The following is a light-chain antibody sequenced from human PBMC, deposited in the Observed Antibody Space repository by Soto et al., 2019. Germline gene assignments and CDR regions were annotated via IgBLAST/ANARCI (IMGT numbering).Light chain of an antibody. V-gene: IGKV1-5*01. CDR3: QQYNTYLT. Sequence: DIQVTQSPSTLSASVGDRVTITCRASQSINSWLAWYQQKPGKAPKLLIYAASSLKSGVPSRFSGSGSGTEFTLTISSLQPDDSATYYCQQYNTYLTFGQGTKVEIK. CDR1: QSINSW. J-gene: IGKJ1*01. CDR2: AAS.